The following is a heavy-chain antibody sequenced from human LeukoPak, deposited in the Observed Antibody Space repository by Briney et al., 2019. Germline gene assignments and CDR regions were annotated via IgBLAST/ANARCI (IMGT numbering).Heavy chain of an antibody. CDR3: TRGASMNRGIIIYYFDY. J-gene: IGHJ4*02. Sequence: ASVKVSCKVSGYTLTEFSMHWVRQAHGKGLGWMGGFDPEDGTTIYAQKFQGRVTMTEDTSTDTAYMELSSLTSEDVAIYYCTRGASMNRGIIIYYFDYWGQGTLVTVSS. CDR1: GYTLTEFS. CDR2: FDPEDGTT. D-gene: IGHD3-10*01. V-gene: IGHV1-24*01.